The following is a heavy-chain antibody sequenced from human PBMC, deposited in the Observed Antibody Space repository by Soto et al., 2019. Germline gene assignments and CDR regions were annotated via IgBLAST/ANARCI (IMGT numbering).Heavy chain of an antibody. J-gene: IGHJ5*02. Sequence: SETLSLTCTVSGGSLSSYYWAWIRQSPGKGLEWIGYVYFSGNTNYNPSLKSRVTISIDTSKNQFSLRLASVTAADTAFYYCGSVRPSGYVLSWGQGTLVTVSS. CDR2: VYFSGNT. CDR1: GGSLSSYY. CDR3: GSVRPSGYVLS. D-gene: IGHD6-25*01. V-gene: IGHV4-59*01.